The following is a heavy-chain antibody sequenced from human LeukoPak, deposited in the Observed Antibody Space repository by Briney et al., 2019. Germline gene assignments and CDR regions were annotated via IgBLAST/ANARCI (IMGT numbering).Heavy chain of an antibody. Sequence: GGSLRLSCAASGFTFSSYGMHWVRQAPGKGLEWVSAISGSGGSTYYADSVKGRFTISRDNSRNTLYLQMNSLRAEDTAVHYCAKDDRWLQFCCWGQGTLVTVSA. J-gene: IGHJ4*02. CDR3: AKDDRWLQFCC. CDR1: GFTFSSYG. D-gene: IGHD5-24*01. CDR2: ISGSGGST. V-gene: IGHV3-23*01.